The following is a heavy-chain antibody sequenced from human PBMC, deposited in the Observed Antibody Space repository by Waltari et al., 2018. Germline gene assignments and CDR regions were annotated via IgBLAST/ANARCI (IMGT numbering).Heavy chain of an antibody. J-gene: IGHJ4*02. V-gene: IGHV3-66*02. D-gene: IGHD4-17*01. Sequence: EVQLVESGGGLVQPGGSLRLSCAASGFTVSSNYMSWVRQAPGKGLEGVSVIYSGGSTYYADSVKGRFTISRDNSKNTLYLQMNSLRAEDTAVYYCAREINDYGDYRSYWGQGTLVTVSS. CDR2: IYSGGST. CDR1: GFTVSSNY. CDR3: AREINDYGDYRSY.